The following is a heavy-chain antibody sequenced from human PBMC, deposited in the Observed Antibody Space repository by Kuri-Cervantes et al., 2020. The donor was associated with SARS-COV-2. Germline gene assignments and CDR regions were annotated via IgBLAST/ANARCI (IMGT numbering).Heavy chain of an antibody. J-gene: IGHJ6*03. CDR3: TRLGWDFWSGYRNYYYYYMDV. CDR2: INPSGGST. D-gene: IGHD3-3*01. Sequence: ASVKVSCKASGYTFTSYYMHWVRQAPGQGLEWMGIINPSGGSTSYAQKFQGRVTMTRDTSTSTVYMELSSLRSEDTAVYYCTRLGWDFWSGYRNYYYYYMDVWGKGTTVTVSS. V-gene: IGHV1-46*01. CDR1: GYTFTSYY.